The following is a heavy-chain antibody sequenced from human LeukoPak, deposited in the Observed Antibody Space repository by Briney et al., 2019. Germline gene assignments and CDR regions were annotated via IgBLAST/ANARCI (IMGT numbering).Heavy chain of an antibody. D-gene: IGHD6-6*01. Sequence: GGSLRLSCAGSGFPFSKAWMSWVRQAPGEGLEWLGRFKSKTDGGATDYAAPVKGRFSLSRDDSKNTLYLQMNSLKIEDTAVYYCTSDRGIAARPLFDLWGQGTLVAVSS. J-gene: IGHJ4*02. V-gene: IGHV3-15*01. CDR2: FKSKTDGGAT. CDR1: GFPFSKAW. CDR3: TSDRGIAARPLFDL.